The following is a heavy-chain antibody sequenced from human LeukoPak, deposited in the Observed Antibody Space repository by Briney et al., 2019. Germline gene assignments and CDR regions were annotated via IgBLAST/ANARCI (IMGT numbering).Heavy chain of an antibody. CDR2: ISGSGGST. J-gene: IGHJ4*02. V-gene: IGHV3-23*01. Sequence: GGSLRLSCSACRFTFSSYAMSWVRQAPGKGLEWVSAISGSGGSTYYADSVKGRFTISRDNSKNTLYLQMNSLRAEDTAVYYCARRGPYSSRWYPYYFDYWGPGTLVIVSS. CDR3: ARRGPYSSRWYPYYFDY. D-gene: IGHD6-13*01. CDR1: RFTFSSYA.